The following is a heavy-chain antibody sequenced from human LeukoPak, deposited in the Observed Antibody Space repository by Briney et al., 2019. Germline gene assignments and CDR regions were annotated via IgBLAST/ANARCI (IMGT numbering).Heavy chain of an antibody. D-gene: IGHD6-13*01. CDR2: IYPGDSDT. CDR3: ARHPIIAAPDV. CDR1: GYSFTSYW. J-gene: IGHJ6*02. Sequence: GESLQVSCQGSGYSFTSYWIGWVRQMPGKGLEWMGIIYPGDSDTRYSPSFQGQVTISADKSISTAYLQWSSLKASDTAMYYCARHPIIAAPDVWGQGTTVTVSS. V-gene: IGHV5-51*01.